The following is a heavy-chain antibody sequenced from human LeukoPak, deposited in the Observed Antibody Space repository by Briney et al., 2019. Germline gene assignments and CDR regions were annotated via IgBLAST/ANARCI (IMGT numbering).Heavy chain of an antibody. D-gene: IGHD3-10*01. CDR1: GRSITRVY. CDR2: IYATDLT. V-gene: IGHV4-4*07. Sequence: PSETLSLTCTVSGRSITRVYWNWIRQSAGKGLEWIGRIYATDLTNYNPSLKSRVTLSVDMSKNELSLTLKSVTAADTDVYYCARGIGSGTSPIDLWGQGALVTVSS. CDR3: ARGIGSGTSPIDL. J-gene: IGHJ5*02.